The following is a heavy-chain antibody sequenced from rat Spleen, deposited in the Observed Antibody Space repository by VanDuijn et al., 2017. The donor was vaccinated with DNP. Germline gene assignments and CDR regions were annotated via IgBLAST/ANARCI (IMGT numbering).Heavy chain of an antibody. D-gene: IGHD1-9*01. Sequence: EVQLVESGGGLVQPGRSLKLSCAASGFTFSNYGMAWVRQAPTKGLEWVATISYDGSSTYYRDSVKGRFTISRDNAKSTLYLQMDSLRPEDTATYYCARHGYNFDYFDYWGQGVMVTVSS. J-gene: IGHJ2*01. V-gene: IGHV5-29*01. CDR1: GFTFSNYG. CDR2: ISYDGSST. CDR3: ARHGYNFDYFDY.